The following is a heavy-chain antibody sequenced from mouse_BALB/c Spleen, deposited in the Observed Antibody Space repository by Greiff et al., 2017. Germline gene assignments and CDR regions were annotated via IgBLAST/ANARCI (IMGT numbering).Heavy chain of an antibody. CDR2: ISSVSSTI. D-gene: IGHD2-4*01. V-gene: IGHV5-17*02. Sequence: EVQGVESGGGLVQPGGSRKLSCAAPGFTFSSFGMHWVRQAPEKGREWVAYISSVSSTIYYADKVKGRLTISRDNTKNTLFLQMTSLRSENTAMYYCAIWDDYDDGFAYWGQGTLVTVSA. J-gene: IGHJ3*01. CDR1: GFTFSSFG. CDR3: AIWDDYDDGFAY.